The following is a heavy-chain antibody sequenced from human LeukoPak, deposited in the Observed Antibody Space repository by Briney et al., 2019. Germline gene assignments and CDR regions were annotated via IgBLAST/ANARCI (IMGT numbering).Heavy chain of an antibody. CDR3: ARDKVGTAIAFDI. Sequence: GASVKVSCKASGGTFSSYAISWVRQAPGQGLEWMGGIIPIFGTANYAQKFQGRVTITTDESTSTAYMELSSLRSEDTAVYYCARDKVGTAIAFDIWGQGTMVTVSS. J-gene: IGHJ3*02. D-gene: IGHD2-21*02. CDR2: IIPIFGTA. V-gene: IGHV1-69*05. CDR1: GGTFSSYA.